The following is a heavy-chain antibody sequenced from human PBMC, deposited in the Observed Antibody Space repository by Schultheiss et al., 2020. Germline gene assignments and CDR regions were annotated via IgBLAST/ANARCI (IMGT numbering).Heavy chain of an antibody. J-gene: IGHJ4*02. CDR2: INHSGST. CDR1: GGSISSNSHY. D-gene: IGHD3-10*01. CDR3: ARGGYYVSGFHFDY. V-gene: IGHV4-39*07. Sequence: SETLSLTCTVSGGSISSNSHYWSWIRQPPGKGLEWIGEINHSGSTNYNPSLKSRVTMSLDTSKNQFSLKLSSVTAEDTAVYYCARGGYYVSGFHFDYWGQGTLVTVSS.